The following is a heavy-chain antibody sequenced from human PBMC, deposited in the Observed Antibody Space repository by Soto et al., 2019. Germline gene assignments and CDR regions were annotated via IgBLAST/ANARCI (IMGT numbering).Heavy chain of an antibody. Sequence: GASVKVSCKASGYTFTSYYMHWVRQAPGQGLEWMGIINPSGGSTSYAQKFQGRVTMTRDTSTSTVYMELSSLRSEDTAVYYCARLLAVAGSYYYGMDVWGQGTTVTVSS. J-gene: IGHJ6*02. CDR1: GYTFTSYY. D-gene: IGHD6-19*01. CDR2: INPSGGST. V-gene: IGHV1-46*01. CDR3: ARLLAVAGSYYYGMDV.